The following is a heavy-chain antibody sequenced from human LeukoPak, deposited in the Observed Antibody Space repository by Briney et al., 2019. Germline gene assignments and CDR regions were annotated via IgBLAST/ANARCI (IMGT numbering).Heavy chain of an antibody. CDR2: INAGNGNT. J-gene: IGHJ4*02. CDR3: ARVWAVAGTSDY. CDR1: GGTFSSYA. D-gene: IGHD6-19*01. V-gene: IGHV1-3*01. Sequence: ASVKVSCKASGGTFSSYAISWVRQAPGQRLEWMGWINAGNGNTKYSQKFQGRVTITRDTSASTAYMELSSLRSEDTAVYYCARVWAVAGTSDYWGQGTLVTVSS.